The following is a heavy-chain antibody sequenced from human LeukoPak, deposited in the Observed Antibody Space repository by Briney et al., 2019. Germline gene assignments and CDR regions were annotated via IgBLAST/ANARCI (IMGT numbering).Heavy chain of an antibody. V-gene: IGHV4-39*07. J-gene: IGHJ4*02. CDR2: IYYSGST. D-gene: IGHD6-13*01. CDR1: GGSISSSSYY. Sequence: PSETLSLTCTVSGGSISSSSYYWGWIRQPPGKGLEWIGSIYYSGSTYYNPSLKSRVTISVDTSKNQFSLKLSSVTDADTAVYYCASYPHGTYSSSWIDYWGQGTLVTVSS. CDR3: ASYPHGTYSSSWIDY.